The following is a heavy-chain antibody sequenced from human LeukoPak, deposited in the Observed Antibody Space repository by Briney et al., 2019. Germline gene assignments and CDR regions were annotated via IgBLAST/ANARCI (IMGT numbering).Heavy chain of an antibody. J-gene: IGHJ4*02. Sequence: GGSLELFCAGSWFTVSSNYMSWVRQAPGKGLEWVSVIYSGGSTYYADSVKGRFTIHRDNSKNTLYLQRTSLRDEDTAVYYCARTFGGNSLHDHWGQGTLVTVSS. CDR1: WFTVSSNY. V-gene: IGHV3-53*01. CDR2: IYSGGST. CDR3: ARTFGGNSLHDH. D-gene: IGHD4-23*01.